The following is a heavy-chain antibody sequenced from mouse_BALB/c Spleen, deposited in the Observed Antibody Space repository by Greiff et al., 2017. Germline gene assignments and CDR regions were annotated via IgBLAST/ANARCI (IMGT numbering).Heavy chain of an antibody. V-gene: IGHV3-8*02. Sequence: VQLKESGPSLVKPSQTLSLTCSVTGDSVTSGYWNWIRKFPGNKLEYMGYISYSGSTYYNPSLKSRISITRDTSKNQYYLQLNSVTTEDTATYYCARYVGSYWYFDVWGAGTTVTVSS. CDR3: ARYVGSYWYFDV. CDR2: ISYSGST. CDR1: GDSVTSGY. J-gene: IGHJ1*01.